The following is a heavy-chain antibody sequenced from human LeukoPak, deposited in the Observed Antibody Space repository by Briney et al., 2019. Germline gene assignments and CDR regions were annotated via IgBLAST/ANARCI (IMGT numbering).Heavy chain of an antibody. CDR2: IYHSGST. CDR3: ARGGSYCSSTSCHNWFDP. Sequence: SETLSLTCTVSGYSISSGYYWGWTRQPPGKGLEWIGRIYHSGSTYYNPSLKSRVTISVDTSKNQFSLKLSSVTAADTAVYYCARGGSYCSSTSCHNWFDPWGQGTLVTVSS. V-gene: IGHV4-38-2*02. J-gene: IGHJ5*02. CDR1: GYSISSGYY. D-gene: IGHD2-2*01.